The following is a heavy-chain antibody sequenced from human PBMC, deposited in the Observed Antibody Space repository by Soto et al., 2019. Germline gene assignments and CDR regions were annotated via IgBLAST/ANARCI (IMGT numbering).Heavy chain of an antibody. CDR1: GGSISSGGYY. V-gene: IGHV4-31*03. CDR3: ARGHGSGNWIDP. CDR2: IYYSGST. D-gene: IGHD3-10*01. Sequence: QVQLQESGPGLVKPSQTLSLTCTVSGGSISSGGYYWSWSRQHPVKGLEWIGYIYYSGSTYYNPSLKSRVTISVDTSKNQFSLKLSSVTAADTAVYYCARGHGSGNWIDPWGQGTLVTVSS. J-gene: IGHJ5*02.